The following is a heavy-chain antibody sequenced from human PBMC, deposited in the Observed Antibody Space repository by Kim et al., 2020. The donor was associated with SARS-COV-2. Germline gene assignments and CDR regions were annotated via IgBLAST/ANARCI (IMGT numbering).Heavy chain of an antibody. CDR1: SGSISSYY. CDR2: LYYSGTT. V-gene: IGHV4-59*13. CDR3: ASTGYCRGTSCFHDAFDI. D-gene: IGHD2-2*01. Sequence: SETLSLTCTVSSGSISSYYWSWIRQPPGKALEWIGYLYYSGTTNYNSSLKSRVTISVDTSKNQFSLKLSSVTAADTAVYFCASTGYCRGTSCFHDAFDIWGLGTMVTVSA. J-gene: IGHJ3*02.